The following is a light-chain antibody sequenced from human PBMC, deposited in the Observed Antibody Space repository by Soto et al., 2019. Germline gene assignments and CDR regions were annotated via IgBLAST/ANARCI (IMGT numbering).Light chain of an antibody. CDR3: MQSIQLYT. V-gene: IGKV2D-29*01. CDR1: QSLLHTDGQTY. CDR2: EVS. J-gene: IGKJ2*01. Sequence: DLVLTQPPLSLSVTPGQPASISCNSSQSLLHTDGQTYLDGNLQKPGQPPQLLIHEVSNRFSGVPDRFSGSGSGTDFTLKISRVEAEDVGFYYCMQSIQLYTFGQGTKLEIK.